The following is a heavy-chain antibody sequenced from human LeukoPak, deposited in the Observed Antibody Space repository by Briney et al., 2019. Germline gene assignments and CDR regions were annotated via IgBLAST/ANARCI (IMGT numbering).Heavy chain of an antibody. CDR1: GFTFSSYA. Sequence: PGGSLRLSCAASGFTFSSYATSWVRQAPGKGLEWVTAISGSGGSTYYADSVKGRFTISRDNSKNTLYLQMNSLRAEDTAVYYCAKFGVTTRPREGFDYWGQGTLVTVSS. CDR2: ISGSGGST. CDR3: AKFGVTTRPREGFDY. J-gene: IGHJ4*02. D-gene: IGHD3-3*01. V-gene: IGHV3-23*01.